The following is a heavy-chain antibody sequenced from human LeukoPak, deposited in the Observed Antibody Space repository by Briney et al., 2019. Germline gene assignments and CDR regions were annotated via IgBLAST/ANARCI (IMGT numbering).Heavy chain of an antibody. D-gene: IGHD4-17*01. CDR3: ARRPDYGDYDWFDP. Sequence: ASVKVSCKASGYTFTGYYMHWVRQAPGQGLEWMGWINPNSGGTNYAQKFQGRVTMTRDTSISTAYMELSRLRSDDTAVYYCARRPDYGDYDWFDPWGQGTLVTVSS. V-gene: IGHV1-2*02. CDR1: GYTFTGYY. CDR2: INPNSGGT. J-gene: IGHJ5*02.